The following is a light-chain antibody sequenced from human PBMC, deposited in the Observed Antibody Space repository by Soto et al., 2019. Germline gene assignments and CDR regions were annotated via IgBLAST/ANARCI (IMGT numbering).Light chain of an antibody. CDR2: DDH. CDR1: SSNIGGNY. Sequence: QSVLTQPPSVSAAPGQRVTISCSGSSSNIGGNYVSWYQELPRTAPKLLIYDDHKRHSGIPDRFSGSKSGTSASLGITELQTGDEADYYCGSCDSDLETVVFGGGTKLTVL. V-gene: IGLV1-51*01. CDR3: GSCDSDLETVV. J-gene: IGLJ2*01.